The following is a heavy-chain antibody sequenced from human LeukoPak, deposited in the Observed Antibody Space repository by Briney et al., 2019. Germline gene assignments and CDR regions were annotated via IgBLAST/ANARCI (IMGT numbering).Heavy chain of an antibody. J-gene: IGHJ4*02. CDR3: ARGASQFDF. Sequence: GRSLRLSCAASGFTFYDYAMHWVRHAPGKGLEWVSGINWNSATIDYADSVKGRFTISRDNAKKSVYLQIHSLRTEDTALYYCARGASQFDFWGRGTVVTVSS. V-gene: IGHV3-9*01. CDR1: GFTFYDYA. CDR2: INWNSATI.